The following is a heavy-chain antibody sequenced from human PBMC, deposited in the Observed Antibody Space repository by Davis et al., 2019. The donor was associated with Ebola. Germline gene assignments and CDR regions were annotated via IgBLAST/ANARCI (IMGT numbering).Heavy chain of an antibody. CDR3: ARERPLFGSGTKNWFDL. D-gene: IGHD3-10*01. CDR1: GYTFSIYD. V-gene: IGHV1-46*01. Sequence: AASVKVSCKASGYTFSIYDMHWVRQAPGQGLEWMGMINTSGGSTGYAQKFQGRVTMTMDTSTSTVYMELSNLRSEDTAVYYCARERPLFGSGTKNWFDLWGQGTLVTVSS. J-gene: IGHJ5*02. CDR2: INTSGGST.